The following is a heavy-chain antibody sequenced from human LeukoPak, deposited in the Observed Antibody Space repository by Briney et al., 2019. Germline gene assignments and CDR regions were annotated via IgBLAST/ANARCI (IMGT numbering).Heavy chain of an antibody. CDR3: ARESRRAITMVRGVSNYFDY. D-gene: IGHD3-10*01. CDR2: IYYSGST. Sequence: SETLSLTCTVSGGSISSYYWSWIRRPPGKGLEWIGYIYYSGSTNYNPSLKSRVTIPVDTSKNQFSLKLSSVTAADTAVYYCARESRRAITMVRGVSNYFDYWGQGTLVTVSS. CDR1: GGSISSYY. J-gene: IGHJ4*02. V-gene: IGHV4-59*01.